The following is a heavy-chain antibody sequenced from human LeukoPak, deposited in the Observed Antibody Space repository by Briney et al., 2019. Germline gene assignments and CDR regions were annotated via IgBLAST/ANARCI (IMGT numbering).Heavy chain of an antibody. V-gene: IGHV4-31*02. Sequence: PSQTLSLTCIVSGASISSGDSFWTWSHHHPGRGLELIGHIYYPGSPYYNPSLKSRITISVDTAKNQFSLKLSSVTAADTAVYYCARGGENYSDSSGYYSLDHWGQGTRVTVSS. D-gene: IGHD3-22*01. J-gene: IGHJ4*02. CDR2: IYYPGSP. CDR3: ARGGENYSDSSGYYSLDH. CDR1: GASISSGDSF.